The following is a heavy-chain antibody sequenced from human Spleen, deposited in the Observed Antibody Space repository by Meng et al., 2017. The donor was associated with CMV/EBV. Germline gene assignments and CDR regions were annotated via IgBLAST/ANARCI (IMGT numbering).Heavy chain of an antibody. CDR1: GYTFTSYD. CDR2: MNPNSGNT. CDR3: ARSYSSSSSGDFDY. V-gene: IGHV1-8*03. J-gene: IGHJ4*02. Sequence: ASVKVSCKASGYTFTSYDINWVRQATGQGLEWMGWMNPNSGNTGYAQKFQGRVTITRNTSISTAYMELSSLRSEDTAVYYCARSYSSSSSGDFDYRGQGTLVTVSS. D-gene: IGHD6-6*01.